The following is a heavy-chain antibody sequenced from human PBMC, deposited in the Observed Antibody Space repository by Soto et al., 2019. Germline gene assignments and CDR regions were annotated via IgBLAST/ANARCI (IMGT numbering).Heavy chain of an antibody. CDR1: GLTFSSYG. V-gene: IGHV3-30*18. J-gene: IGHJ4*02. D-gene: IGHD3-22*01. CDR2: ISYDGSNK. Sequence: QVQLVESGGGVVQPGRSLRLSCAASGLTFSSYGMHWVRQAPGKGPEWVAAISYDGSNKNYADSVKGRFTISRDNSKNTVYLQMNGLRAEDTAVYYCAKDTYYHDSSGYYIFDYWGQGTLVTVSS. CDR3: AKDTYYHDSSGYYIFDY.